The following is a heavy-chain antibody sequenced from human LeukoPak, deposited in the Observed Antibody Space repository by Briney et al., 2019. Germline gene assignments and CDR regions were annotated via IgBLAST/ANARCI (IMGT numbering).Heavy chain of an antibody. CDR1: GFTFSSYA. Sequence: GGSLRLSCAASGFTFSSYAMHWVRQAPGRGLEWVAVISHDGSNKYYADSVKGRFTISRDNSKNTLYLQMNSLRAEDTAVYYCARRHKFGGYGTPLRHYRGTYFDYWGQGTLVTVSS. V-gene: IGHV3-30-3*01. CDR2: ISHDGSNK. CDR3: ARRHKFGGYGTPLRHYRGTYFDY. D-gene: IGHD3-10*01. J-gene: IGHJ4*02.